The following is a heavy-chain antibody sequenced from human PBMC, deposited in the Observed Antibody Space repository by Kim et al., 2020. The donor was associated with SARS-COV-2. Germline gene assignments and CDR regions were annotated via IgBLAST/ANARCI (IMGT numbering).Heavy chain of an antibody. V-gene: IGHV3-9*01. CDR3: AKDGGNDLREPFAY. CDR1: GFTFDHYA. D-gene: IGHD5-12*01. J-gene: IGHJ4*02. CDR2: ISWNSGSI. Sequence: GGSLRLSCAASGFTFDHYAMHWVRQAPGKGLEWVSGISWNSGSIGYADSVKGRFTISRDNAKNSLYLQMNTLRAEDTALYYCAKDGGNDLREPFAYWGLG.